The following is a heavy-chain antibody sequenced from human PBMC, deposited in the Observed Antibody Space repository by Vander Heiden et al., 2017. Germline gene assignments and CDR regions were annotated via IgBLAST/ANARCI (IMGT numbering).Heavy chain of an antibody. J-gene: IGHJ5*02. CDR2: ISTYSGNT. Sequence: QVQLVQSGVEVKKPVASVMVSCKATGYTFNSYGVGWVRQAHGQGLEWVGWISTYSGNTIYAQKFQGRVSMTRDTSTSIVYMELRSLRSDDTAVYYCARDRIGTLAYFDPWGQGTLVTVSS. CDR1: GYTFNSYG. CDR3: ARDRIGTLAYFDP. V-gene: IGHV1-18*01. D-gene: IGHD1-26*01.